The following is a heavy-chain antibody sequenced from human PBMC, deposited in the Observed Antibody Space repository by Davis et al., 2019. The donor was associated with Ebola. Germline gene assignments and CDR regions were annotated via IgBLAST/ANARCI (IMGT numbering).Heavy chain of an antibody. CDR3: TSFQGADAFDI. CDR1: GFAFSGSA. J-gene: IGHJ3*02. CDR2: IRSKANNYAT. Sequence: GGSLRLSCAASGFAFSGSAMNWVRQASGKGLEWVGSIRSKANNYATVYGTSVKGRFTISRDDSKNTAYLQMNSLKSEDTAVYYCTSFQGADAFDIWGQGTMVTVSS. V-gene: IGHV3-73*01. D-gene: IGHD3-16*01.